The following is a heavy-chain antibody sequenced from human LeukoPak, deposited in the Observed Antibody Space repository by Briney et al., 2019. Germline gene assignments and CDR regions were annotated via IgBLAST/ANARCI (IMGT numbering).Heavy chain of an antibody. Sequence: GGSLRLSCAASGFTFSSHAMSWVRQAPGKGLEWVSAIRDNGGSTYYADSVKGRFTISRDNSKNTLDLQMNSLRAEDTAVYYCAKEGSGWSFGIWGQGTMVTVSS. D-gene: IGHD6-19*01. CDR1: GFTFSSHA. J-gene: IGHJ3*02. CDR3: AKEGSGWSFGI. V-gene: IGHV3-23*01. CDR2: IRDNGGST.